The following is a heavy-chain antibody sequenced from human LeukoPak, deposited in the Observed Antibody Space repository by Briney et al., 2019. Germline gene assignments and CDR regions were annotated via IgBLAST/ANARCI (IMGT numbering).Heavy chain of an antibody. CDR1: GYTFTSYG. CDR2: ISAYNGNT. D-gene: IGHD1-26*01. Sequence: ASVKVSCKASGYTFTSYGISWVRQAPGQGLEWMGWISAYNGNTNYAQKLQGRVNMTTDTPTSTAYKELRSLRSDDTAVYYCARDLRGSYDYWGQGTLVTVSS. V-gene: IGHV1-18*01. J-gene: IGHJ4*02. CDR3: ARDLRGSYDY.